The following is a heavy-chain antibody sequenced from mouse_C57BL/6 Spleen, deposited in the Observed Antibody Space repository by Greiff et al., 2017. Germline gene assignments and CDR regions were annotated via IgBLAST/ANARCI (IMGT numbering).Heavy chain of an antibody. Sequence: EVKLMESGGGLVKPGGSLKLSCAASGFTFSSYAMSWVRQTPEKRLEWVATISDGGSYTYYPDNVKGRFTISRDNAKNNLYLQLSHLKSEDTAMYYCARDGDGSSTDFDVWGTGTTVTVSS. CDR1: GFTFSSYA. J-gene: IGHJ1*03. CDR3: ARDGDGSSTDFDV. V-gene: IGHV5-4*01. D-gene: IGHD1-1*01. CDR2: ISDGGSYT.